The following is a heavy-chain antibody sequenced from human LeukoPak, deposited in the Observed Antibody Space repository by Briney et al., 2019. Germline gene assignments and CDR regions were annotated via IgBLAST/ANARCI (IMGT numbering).Heavy chain of an antibody. D-gene: IGHD6-13*01. J-gene: IGHJ4*02. CDR2: IYYSGST. CDR3: ARAAAAYYFDY. Sequence: SETLSLTCTVSGGSISSYYWSWIRQPPGKGLEWIGYIYYSGSTNYNPSLKSRVTISVDTSKNQFSLKLSSVTAADTAVYYCARAAAAYYFDYWGQGTLVTVSS. CDR1: GGSISSYY. V-gene: IGHV4-59*01.